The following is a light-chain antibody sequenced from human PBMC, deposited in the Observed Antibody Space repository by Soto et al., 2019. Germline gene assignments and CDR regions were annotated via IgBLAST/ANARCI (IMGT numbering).Light chain of an antibody. J-gene: IGKJ4*01. V-gene: IGKV1-8*01. CDR2: AAS. Sequence: AIRMTQSPSSFSASTGDRVTITWRASHVISSYLAWYQQKPGKAPKPLIYAASTLKSGVPSRFSGSGSGTDFTLTISSLQPEDFATYHCQQLNSYPLTFGGGTKVDIK. CDR3: QQLNSYPLT. CDR1: HVISSY.